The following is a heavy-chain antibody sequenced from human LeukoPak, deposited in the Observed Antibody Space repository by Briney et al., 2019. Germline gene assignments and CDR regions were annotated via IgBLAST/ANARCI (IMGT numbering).Heavy chain of an antibody. D-gene: IGHD6-19*01. CDR3: SRVLYSSGWVFGGYCAMDV. J-gene: IGHJ6*02. CDR1: GFTFNSYS. CDR2: IESSSTYI. Sequence: GGSLRLSCAASGFTFNSYSMNWVRQAPGKGLEWVSSIESSSTYIYYADSVKGRFTVPRNNAENSLYLQMNSLRAEDTAVYYCSRVLYSSGWVFGGYCAMDVWGQGTTVTVSS. V-gene: IGHV3-21*01.